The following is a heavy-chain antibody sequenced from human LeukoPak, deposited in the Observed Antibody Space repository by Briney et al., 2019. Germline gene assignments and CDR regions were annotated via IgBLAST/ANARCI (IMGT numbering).Heavy chain of an antibody. CDR3: SRSAARIGEVAKIISFEY. D-gene: IGHD5-24*01. CDR2: ISYDGSNK. V-gene: IGHV3-30*03. Sequence: GGSLRLSCAASGFTFSSYGMHWVRQAPGKGLERVAVISYDGSNKYYADSVKGRFTIPRDNSKNTLYLQMNSLRAEDTAVYYCSRSAARIGEVAKIISFEYWGQGTLGPVSS. J-gene: IGHJ4*02. CDR1: GFTFSSYG.